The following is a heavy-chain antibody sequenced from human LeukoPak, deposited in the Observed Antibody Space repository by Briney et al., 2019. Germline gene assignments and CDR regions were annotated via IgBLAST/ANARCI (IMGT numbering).Heavy chain of an antibody. V-gene: IGHV4-59*01. D-gene: IGHD3-22*01. CDR2: IYYSGST. J-gene: IGHJ4*02. Sequence: SETLSLTCAVSGGSISSYYWSWIRQPPGKGLEWIGYIYYSGSTNYNPSLKSRVTISVDTSKNQFSLKLSSVTAADTAVYYCARAPSNYYDSSGYRFDYWGQGTLVTVSS. CDR3: ARAPSNYYDSSGYRFDY. CDR1: GGSISSYY.